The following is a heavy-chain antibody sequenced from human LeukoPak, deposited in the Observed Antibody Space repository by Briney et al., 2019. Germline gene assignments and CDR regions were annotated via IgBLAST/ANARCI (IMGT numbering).Heavy chain of an antibody. CDR3: ARHKRYYDSYYMDV. V-gene: IGHV5-51*01. CDR2: IYPGDSDT. CDR1: GYTFTSYW. Sequence: KVFCKASGYTFTSYWIGWVRQMPGKGLEWMGIIYPGDSDTRYSPSFQGQVTISADKSISTAYLQWSSLKASDTAMYYCARHKRYYDSYYMDVWGKGTTVTVSS. J-gene: IGHJ6*03.